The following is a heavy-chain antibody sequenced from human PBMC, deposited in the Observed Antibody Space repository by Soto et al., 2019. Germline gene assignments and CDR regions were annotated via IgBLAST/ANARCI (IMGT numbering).Heavy chain of an antibody. CDR3: VRHWRDFNYYGMDV. CDR2: IYYSGST. J-gene: IGHJ6*02. Sequence: SETLSLTCTVSCGSISSSSYYWGWIRQPPGKGLEWIGSIYYSGSTYYNPSLKSRVTISVDTSKNQFSLKLSSVTAADTAVYYCVRHWRDFNYYGMDVWGQGTTVTVSS. D-gene: IGHD3-3*01. CDR1: CGSISSSSYY. V-gene: IGHV4-39*01.